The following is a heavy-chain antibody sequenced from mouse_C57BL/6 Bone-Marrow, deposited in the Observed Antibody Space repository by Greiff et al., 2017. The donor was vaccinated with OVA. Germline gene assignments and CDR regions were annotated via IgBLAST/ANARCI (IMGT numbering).Heavy chain of an antibody. D-gene: IGHD1-1*01. CDR2: ISYDGSN. J-gene: IGHJ2*01. V-gene: IGHV3-6*01. Sequence: GFGPCLVKPSQALSLTLSVTCLSIPRGFYWDLIRQFPGNKLEWMCYISYDGSNNYNPSLKNRISITRDTSKNQFFLKLNSVTTEDTATYYCAREEDYYGSSSFDYWGQGTTLTVSS. CDR1: CLSIPRGFY. CDR3: AREEDYYGSSSFDY.